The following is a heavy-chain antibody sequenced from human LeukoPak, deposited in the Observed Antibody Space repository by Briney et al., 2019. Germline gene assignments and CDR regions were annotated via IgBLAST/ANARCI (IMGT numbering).Heavy chain of an antibody. Sequence: SQTLSLTCAISGDSVSSDSAAWNWIRQSPSRGLEWLGRTYYSSKWYNDYAVSVKSRITINPDTSKNQFSLQLNSVTPEDTAVYYCARALGQITMVRGAVYYYYMDVWGKGTTVTVSS. CDR3: ARALGQITMVRGAVYYYYMDV. V-gene: IGHV6-1*01. D-gene: IGHD3-10*01. CDR2: TYYSSKWYN. J-gene: IGHJ6*03. CDR1: GDSVSSDSAA.